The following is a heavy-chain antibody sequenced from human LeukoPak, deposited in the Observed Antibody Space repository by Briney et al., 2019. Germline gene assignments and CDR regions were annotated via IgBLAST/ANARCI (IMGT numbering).Heavy chain of an antibody. CDR3: ARGRRSDGSGPPYFDY. CDR2: IQQDGSEK. V-gene: IGHV3-7*01. Sequence: GGSLRLSCAASGFTFSSYWMSWVRQAPGKGLEWVANIQQDGSEKYYLYSVKGRFTITRDNAKTSLYLQMNSLRAEDTAVYYCARGRRSDGSGPPYFDYWGQGTLVTVSS. CDR1: GFTFSSYW. D-gene: IGHD6-19*01. J-gene: IGHJ4*02.